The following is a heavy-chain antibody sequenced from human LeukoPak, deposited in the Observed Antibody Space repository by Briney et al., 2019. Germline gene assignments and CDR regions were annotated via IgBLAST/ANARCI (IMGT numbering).Heavy chain of an antibody. Sequence: PSQTLSLTCTVSGGSISSGGYYWSWIRQHPGKGLEWIGYIYYSGSTYYNPSLKSQVTISVDTSKNQLSLKLSSVTAADTAVYYCARRPRSYSSSWIDYWGQGTLVTVSS. J-gene: IGHJ4*02. CDR2: IYYSGST. CDR1: GGSISSGGYY. D-gene: IGHD6-13*01. V-gene: IGHV4-31*01. CDR3: ARRPRSYSSSWIDY.